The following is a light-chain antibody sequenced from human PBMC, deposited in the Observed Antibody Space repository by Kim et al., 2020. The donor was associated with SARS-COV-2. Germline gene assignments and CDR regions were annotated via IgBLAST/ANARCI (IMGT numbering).Light chain of an antibody. V-gene: IGLV1-40*01. CDR1: SSNIGAGYD. CDR3: QSYDSSLSGYV. CDR2: GDS. J-gene: IGLJ1*01. Sequence: RVTISCTGSSSNIGAGYDVHWYQQLPGTAPKLLIYGDSNRHSGVPDRFSGSKSGTSASLAITGLQAEDEADYYCQSYDSSLSGYVFGTGTKVTVL.